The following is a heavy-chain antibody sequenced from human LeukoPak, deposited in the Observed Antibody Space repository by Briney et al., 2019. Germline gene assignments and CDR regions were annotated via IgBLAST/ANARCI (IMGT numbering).Heavy chain of an antibody. D-gene: IGHD3-10*01. V-gene: IGHV4-39*01. J-gene: IGHJ6*03. Sequence: SETLSLTCTVSGGSISSSSYYWGWIRQPPGKGLEWIGSIYYSGSTYYDPSLKSRVTISVDTSKNQSSLKLSSVTAADTAVYYCASVRRGFGDLSKYYSYYYMGVWGKGTTVTISS. CDR2: IYYSGST. CDR3: ASVRRGFGDLSKYYSYYYMGV. CDR1: GGSISSSSYY.